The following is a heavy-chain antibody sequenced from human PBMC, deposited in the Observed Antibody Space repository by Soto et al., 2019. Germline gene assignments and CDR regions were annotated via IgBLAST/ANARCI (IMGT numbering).Heavy chain of an antibody. CDR3: ARRYGWLYFDY. Sequence: PSETRSLTCNVSGGSISSSNYFWGSIRQPPGKGLEWIGTIFYSGSTYYNPSLKSRVTISVDTSKNQFSLKLTSVTAADTALYYCARRYGWLYFDYWGQGSLVTVS. J-gene: IGHJ4*02. D-gene: IGHD3-10*01. V-gene: IGHV4-39*01. CDR2: IFYSGST. CDR1: GGSISSSNYF.